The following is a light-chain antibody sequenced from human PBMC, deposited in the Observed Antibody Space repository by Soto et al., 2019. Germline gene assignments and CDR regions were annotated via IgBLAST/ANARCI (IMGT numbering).Light chain of an antibody. Sequence: EIVMTQSPATLSVSPGERATLSCRASQNINSNLAWYHQKPGQAPRLLIYAVSAMATGIPARFSGSGSGTEFTLTISSLQSEDLAGYYCQQYNDWPPWTFGQGTKVESK. CDR3: QQYNDWPPWT. CDR2: AVS. V-gene: IGKV3-15*01. J-gene: IGKJ1*01. CDR1: QNINSN.